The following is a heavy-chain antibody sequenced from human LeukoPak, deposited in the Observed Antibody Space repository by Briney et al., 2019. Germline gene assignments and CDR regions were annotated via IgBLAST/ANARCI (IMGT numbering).Heavy chain of an antibody. Sequence: ASVKVSCKASGYTFTSYDINWVRQATGQGLEWMGWMNTNSGNTGYAQKFQGRVTITRNTSISTAYMELSSLRSEDTAVYYCARENRGDGYNLIRRGILGYWGQGILVTVSS. CDR3: ARENRGDGYNLIRRGILGY. V-gene: IGHV1-8*03. J-gene: IGHJ4*02. CDR2: MNTNSGNT. D-gene: IGHD5-24*01. CDR1: GYTFTSYD.